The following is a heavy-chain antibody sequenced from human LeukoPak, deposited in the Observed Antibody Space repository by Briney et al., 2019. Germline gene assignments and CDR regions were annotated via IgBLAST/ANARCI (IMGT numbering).Heavy chain of an antibody. CDR2: INPNSGGT. D-gene: IGHD3-10*01. CDR1: GYTFTVYY. Sequence: ASVKVSCKASGYTFTVYYMHWVRQAPGQGLEWMGWINPNSGGTNYAQKFQGRVTMTRDTSISTAYMELSRLRSDDTAVYYCARPWYYYGSGSHYYYMDVWGKGTTVTVSS. CDR3: ARPWYYYGSGSHYYYMDV. J-gene: IGHJ6*03. V-gene: IGHV1-2*02.